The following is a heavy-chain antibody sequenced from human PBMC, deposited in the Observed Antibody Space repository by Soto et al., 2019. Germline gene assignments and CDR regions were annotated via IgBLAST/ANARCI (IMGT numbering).Heavy chain of an antibody. Sequence: WGALLVSCASSVFTFSTYWMHWVRQAPGKGLVWVSRIKSDGSSTSYADSVKGRFTISRDNAKNTLYLQMNSLRVEDTAVYYCERSDWFDPWGQGTMVTVSS. D-gene: IGHD3-16*01. CDR2: IKSDGSST. CDR1: VFTFSTYW. J-gene: IGHJ5*02. CDR3: ERSDWFDP. V-gene: IGHV3-74*01.